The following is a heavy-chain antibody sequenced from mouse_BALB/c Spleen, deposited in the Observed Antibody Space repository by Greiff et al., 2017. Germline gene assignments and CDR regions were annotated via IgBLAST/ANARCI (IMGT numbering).Heavy chain of an antibody. J-gene: IGHJ3*01. Sequence: EVQLKESGPGLVKPSQSLSLTCTVTGYSITSDYAWNWIRQFPGNKLEWMGYISYSGSTSYNPSLKSRISITRDTSKNQFFLQLNSVTTEDTATYYCARGGGLLRTWFAYWGQGTLVTVSA. CDR3: ARGGGLLRTWFAY. D-gene: IGHD2-3*01. CDR1: GYSITSDYA. V-gene: IGHV3-2*02. CDR2: ISYSGST.